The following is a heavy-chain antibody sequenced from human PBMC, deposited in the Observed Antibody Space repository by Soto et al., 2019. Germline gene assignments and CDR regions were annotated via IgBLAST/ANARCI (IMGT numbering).Heavy chain of an antibody. CDR3: VSDGDTCSCSDCYRSFDY. CDR1: GLTLSSYW. J-gene: IGHJ4*02. Sequence: DVQLVESGGGLVQPGGSVRLSCVASGLTLSSYWMSWVRQAPGKGLEWVANIKQDGSAKYYVDSVKGRFTISRDNTDKSLYLQMDSLRVEDTAVYFCVSDGDTCSCSDCYRSFDYWGQGTLVTVSS. V-gene: IGHV3-7*03. CDR2: IKQDGSAK. D-gene: IGHD5-12*01.